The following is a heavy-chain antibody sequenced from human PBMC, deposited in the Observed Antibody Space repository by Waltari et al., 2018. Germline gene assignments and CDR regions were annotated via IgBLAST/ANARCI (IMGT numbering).Heavy chain of an antibody. J-gene: IGHJ6*03. V-gene: IGHV4-34*02. Sequence: QVQLQQWGAGLLKPSETLSLTCDVSGGSPSGYHWTWIRQPPGKGLEWIGEINDSGRTTYNPSLESRVTVSIDTANNPFSLRVRSVTAADTAVYYCARVFGYYYYYMDVWGKGTTVTISS. D-gene: IGHD3-3*01. CDR2: INDSGRT. CDR1: GGSPSGYH. CDR3: ARVFGYYYYYMDV.